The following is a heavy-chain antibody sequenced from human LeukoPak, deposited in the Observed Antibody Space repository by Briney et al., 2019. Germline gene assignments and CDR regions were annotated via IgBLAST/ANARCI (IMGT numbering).Heavy chain of an antibody. J-gene: IGHJ4*02. Sequence: SQTLSLTCAVSGGSISSGGYSWSWIRQPPGKGLEWIGYIYYSGSTSYNPSLKSRVTISVDTSKNQFSLKLSSVTGADTAVYYCASTPGYYYDSSGSLSFDYWGQGTLVTVSS. CDR3: ASTPGYYYDSSGSLSFDY. V-gene: IGHV4-30-4*07. CDR2: IYYSGST. D-gene: IGHD3-22*01. CDR1: GGSISSGGYS.